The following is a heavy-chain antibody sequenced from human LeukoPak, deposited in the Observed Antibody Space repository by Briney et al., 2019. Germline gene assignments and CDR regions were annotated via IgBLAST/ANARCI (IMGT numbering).Heavy chain of an antibody. D-gene: IGHD3-22*01. CDR1: GYTFTGYY. J-gene: IGHJ3*02. CDR2: INPNSGGT. V-gene: IGHV1-2*02. CDR3: ASTYDSSGSSDDAFDI. Sequence: ASVKVSCKASGYTFTGYYMHWVRQAPGQGLEWMGWINPNSGGTNYAQKFQGRVTMTRDTSISTAYMELSRLRSDDTAVYYCASTYDSSGSSDDAFDIWGQGTMVTVSS.